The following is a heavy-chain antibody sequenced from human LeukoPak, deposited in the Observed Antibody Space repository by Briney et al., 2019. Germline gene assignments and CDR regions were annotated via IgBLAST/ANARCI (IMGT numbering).Heavy chain of an antibody. Sequence: SETLSLTCTVSGGSISSSSYYWGWIRQPPGKRLKWIGSIYYSGSTYYNPSLKSRVTISVDTSKNQFSLKLTSVTAADTAVYYCARHLYYFFYYMDVWGKGTTVTVSS. J-gene: IGHJ6*03. CDR3: ARHLYYFFYYMDV. CDR2: IYYSGST. CDR1: GGSISSSSYY. V-gene: IGHV4-39*01.